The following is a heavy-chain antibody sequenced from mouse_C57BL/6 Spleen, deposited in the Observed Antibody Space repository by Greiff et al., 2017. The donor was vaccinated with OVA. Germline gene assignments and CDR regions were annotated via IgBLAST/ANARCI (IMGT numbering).Heavy chain of an antibody. Sequence: QVQLQQPGAELVRPGTSVKLSCKASGYTFTSYWMHWVKQRPGQGLEWIGVIDPSDSYTNYNQKFKGKATLTVDTSSSTAYMQLSSLTSEDSAVYYCARGNYDYAYYFDYWGQGTTLTVSS. J-gene: IGHJ2*01. CDR1: GYTFTSYW. D-gene: IGHD2-4*01. CDR2: IDPSDSYT. CDR3: ARGNYDYAYYFDY. V-gene: IGHV1-59*01.